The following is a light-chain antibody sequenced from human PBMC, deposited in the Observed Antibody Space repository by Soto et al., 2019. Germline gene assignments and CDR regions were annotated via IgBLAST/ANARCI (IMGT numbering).Light chain of an antibody. Sequence: IRLTQSPSSFSASTGDRVTITCRASQGISSYLAWYQQKPGKAPKLLIYAASTLQSGVPSRFSGSGSGTDFTLTISCLQSEDFATYYCQQYYSYPRTFGQGTKVDIK. CDR1: QGISSY. J-gene: IGKJ1*01. V-gene: IGKV1-8*01. CDR2: AAS. CDR3: QQYYSYPRT.